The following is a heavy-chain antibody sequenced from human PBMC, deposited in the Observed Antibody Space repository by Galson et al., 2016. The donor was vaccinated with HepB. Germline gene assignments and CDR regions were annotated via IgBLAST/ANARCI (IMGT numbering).Heavy chain of an antibody. D-gene: IGHD1-20*01. Sequence: LSLTCAVSGDSISTLNWWSWVRQPPGKGLEWIGDIYHSGSTNYNPSLKSRVTVSIDKSKNHFSLNLTSVTAADTAVYYGARREMITRVDAFDFWGQGTMVTVSS. CDR2: IYHSGST. J-gene: IGHJ3*01. CDR1: GDSISTLNW. CDR3: ARREMITRVDAFDF. V-gene: IGHV4-4*02.